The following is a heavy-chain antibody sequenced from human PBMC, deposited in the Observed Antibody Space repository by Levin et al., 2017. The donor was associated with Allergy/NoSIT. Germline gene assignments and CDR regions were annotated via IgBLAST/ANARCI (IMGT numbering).Heavy chain of an antibody. D-gene: IGHD5-18*01. Sequence: PSETLSLTCTVSGGSISSGGYYWSWIRQHPGKGLEWIGYIYYSGSTYYNPSLKSRVTISVDTSKNQFSLKLSSVTAADTAVYYCARVPPFDRYSYGYYFDYWGQGTLVTVSS. CDR2: IYYSGST. V-gene: IGHV4-31*03. CDR3: ARVPPFDRYSYGYYFDY. CDR1: GGSISSGGYY. J-gene: IGHJ4*02.